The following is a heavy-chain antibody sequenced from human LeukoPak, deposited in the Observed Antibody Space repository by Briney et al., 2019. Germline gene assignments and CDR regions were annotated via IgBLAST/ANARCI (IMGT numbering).Heavy chain of an antibody. Sequence: PSETLSLTCAVYGGSFSGYYWSWIRQPAGKGLEWIGRFHTTGNTKYNPSLKSRVTMSADTSKNQFSLKLSSVTAADTALYYCAREPDRRLATYYFDYWGQGTLVTVSS. CDR1: GGSFSGYY. J-gene: IGHJ4*02. CDR3: AREPDRRLATYYFDY. V-gene: IGHV4-4*07. D-gene: IGHD6-19*01. CDR2: FHTTGNT.